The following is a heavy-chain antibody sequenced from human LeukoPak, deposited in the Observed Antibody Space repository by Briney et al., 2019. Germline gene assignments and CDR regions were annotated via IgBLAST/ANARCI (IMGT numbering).Heavy chain of an antibody. CDR1: GGSVSSGSYY. CDR2: IYYSGST. J-gene: IGHJ4*02. V-gene: IGHV4-31*03. D-gene: IGHD4-11*01. CDR3: ARVQTVTSVYFDY. Sequence: SETLSLTCTVSGGSVSSGSYYWSWIRQHPGKGLEWIGYIYYSGSTYYNPSLKSRVTISVDTSKNQFSLKLSSVTAADTAVYYCARVQTVTSVYFDYWGQGTLVTVSS.